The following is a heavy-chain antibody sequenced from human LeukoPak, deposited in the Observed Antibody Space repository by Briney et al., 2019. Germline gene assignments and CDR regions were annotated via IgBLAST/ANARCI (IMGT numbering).Heavy chain of an antibody. CDR3: ARVVNSSNWYYYMDV. Sequence: PSGTLSLTCTVSGGSISSYYWSWIRQPAGKGLEWIGRIYTSGSTNYNPSLKSRVTMSVDTSKNQFSLKLSSVTAADTAVYHCARVVNSSNWYYYMDVWGKGTTVTVSS. D-gene: IGHD6-13*01. CDR2: IYTSGST. J-gene: IGHJ6*03. V-gene: IGHV4-4*07. CDR1: GGSISSYY.